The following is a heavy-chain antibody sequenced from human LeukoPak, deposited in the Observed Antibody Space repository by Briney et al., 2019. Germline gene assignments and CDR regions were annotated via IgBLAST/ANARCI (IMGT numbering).Heavy chain of an antibody. CDR1: GFMFDDYA. D-gene: IGHD3-3*01. CDR2: IYSGGST. J-gene: IGHJ4*02. CDR3: ARDLLEWYFDY. V-gene: IGHV3-66*01. Sequence: GGSLRISCAASGFMFDDYAMHWVRQVPGKGLEWVSVIYSGGSTYYADSVKGRFTISRDNSKNTLYLQMNSLRAEDTAVYYCARDLLEWYFDYWGQGTLVTVSS.